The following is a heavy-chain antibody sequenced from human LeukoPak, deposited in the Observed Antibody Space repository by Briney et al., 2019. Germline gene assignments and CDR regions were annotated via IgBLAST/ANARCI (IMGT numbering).Heavy chain of an antibody. CDR2: INWNGGST. V-gene: IGHV3-20*04. CDR3: AKDRDVWGSLLDY. D-gene: IGHD3-16*01. J-gene: IGHJ4*02. Sequence: GGSLRLSCAASGFTFDDYGMSWVRQAPGKGLEWVSYINWNGGSTGYADSVKGRFTISRDNAKNTLYLQMNSLRAEDTAVYYCAKDRDVWGSLLDYWGQGTLVSVSS. CDR1: GFTFDDYG.